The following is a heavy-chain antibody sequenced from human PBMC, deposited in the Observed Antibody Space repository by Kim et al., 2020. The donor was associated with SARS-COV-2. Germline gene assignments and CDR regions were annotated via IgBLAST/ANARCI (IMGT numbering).Heavy chain of an antibody. CDR1: GFTFSSYW. J-gene: IGHJ6*02. Sequence: GGSLRLSCAASGFTFSSYWMSWVRQAPGKGLEWVANIKQDGSEKYYVDSVKGRFTISRDNAKNSLYLQMNSLRAEDTAVYYCARDKSALGSGYGMDVWGQGTTVTVSS. D-gene: IGHD3-10*01. CDR3: ARDKSALGSGYGMDV. V-gene: IGHV3-7*01. CDR2: IKQDGSEK.